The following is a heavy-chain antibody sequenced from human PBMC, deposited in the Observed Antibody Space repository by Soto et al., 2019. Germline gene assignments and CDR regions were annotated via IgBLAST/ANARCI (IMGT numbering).Heavy chain of an antibody. CDR2: IYHSGST. Sequence: SETLSLTCAVSGGSISSGGYSWSWIRQPPGKGLEWIGYIYHSGSTYYNPSLKSRVTISVDRSKNQFSLKLSSVTAADTAVYYCARVGVTMAYYFDYWGQGTLVTVSS. J-gene: IGHJ4*02. CDR3: ARVGVTMAYYFDY. CDR1: GGSISSGGYS. D-gene: IGHD4-17*01. V-gene: IGHV4-30-2*01.